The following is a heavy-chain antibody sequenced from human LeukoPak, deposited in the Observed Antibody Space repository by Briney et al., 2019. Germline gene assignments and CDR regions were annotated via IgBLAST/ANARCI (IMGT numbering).Heavy chain of an antibody. V-gene: IGHV4-34*01. J-gene: IGHJ6*03. CDR1: GGSFSGYY. D-gene: IGHD2-2*01. CDR3: ARGPLVPAATFNMIYYYYMDV. CDR2: INHSGST. Sequence: SETLSLTCAVYGGSFSGYYWSWIRQPPGKGLGWIGEINHSGSTNYNPSLKSRVTISVDTSKNQFSLKLSSVTAADTAVYYCARGPLVPAATFNMIYYYYMDVWGKGTTVTVSS.